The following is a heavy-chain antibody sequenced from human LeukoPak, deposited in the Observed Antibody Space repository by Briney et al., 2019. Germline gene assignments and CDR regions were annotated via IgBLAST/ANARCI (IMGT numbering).Heavy chain of an antibody. J-gene: IGHJ4*02. CDR3: ARGGYDYVWGSYRFGTDY. CDR2: INHSGST. V-gene: IGHV4-34*01. CDR1: GGSFSGYY. Sequence: SETLSLTCAVYGGSFSGYYWRWIRQPPGKGLEWIGEINHSGSTNYNPSLKSRVTTSVDTSKNQFSLKLSSVTAADTAVYYCARGGYDYVWGSYRFGTDYWGQGTLVTVSS. D-gene: IGHD3-16*02.